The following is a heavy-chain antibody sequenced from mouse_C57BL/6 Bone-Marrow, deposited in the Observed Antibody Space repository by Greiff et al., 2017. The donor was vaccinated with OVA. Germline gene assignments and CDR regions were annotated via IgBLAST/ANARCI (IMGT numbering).Heavy chain of an antibody. CDR3: ARDWRMTKYFDV. CDR1: GFTFSSYA. CDR2: ISDGGSYT. V-gene: IGHV5-4*01. Sequence: EVMLVESGGGLVKPGGSLKLSCAASGFTFSSYAMSWVRQTPEKRLEWVATISDGGSYTYYPDNVKGRFTISRDNAKNNLYLQMSHLKSEDTAMYYCARDWRMTKYFDVWGTGTTVTVSS. J-gene: IGHJ1*03.